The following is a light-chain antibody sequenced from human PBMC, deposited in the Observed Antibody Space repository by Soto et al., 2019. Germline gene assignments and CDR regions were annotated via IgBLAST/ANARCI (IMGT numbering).Light chain of an antibody. CDR2: AAS. V-gene: IGKV1-39*01. CDR3: QQSYSTLSIT. J-gene: IGKJ5*01. CDR1: ESINRH. Sequence: DIQMTQSPSSLSASVGDRVTITCRASESINRHLNWYQQKPGKAPKLLIYAASSLQNGVPPRFSGSGSGTDFTLTISNLQPEDFATYYCQQSYSTLSITFGQGTRLEIK.